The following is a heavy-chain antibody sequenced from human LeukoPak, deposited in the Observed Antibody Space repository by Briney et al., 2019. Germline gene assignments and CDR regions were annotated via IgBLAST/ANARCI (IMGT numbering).Heavy chain of an antibody. CDR3: AKDHLRYYYGSGNCFDY. CDR2: IRYDGSNK. CDR1: GFTFSSYG. D-gene: IGHD3-10*01. J-gene: IGHJ4*02. V-gene: IGHV3-30*02. Sequence: GGSLRLSCAASGFTFSSYGMHWVRQAPGKGLEWVAFIRYDGSNKYYADSVKGRFTISRDNSKNTLYLQMNSLRAEDTAVYYCAKDHLRYYYGSGNCFDYWGQGTLVTVSS.